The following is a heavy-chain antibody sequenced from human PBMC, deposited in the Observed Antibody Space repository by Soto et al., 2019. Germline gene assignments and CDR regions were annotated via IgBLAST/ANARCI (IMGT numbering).Heavy chain of an antibody. V-gene: IGHV4-31*01. Sequence: QVQLQESGPGLVKPSQTLSLTCTVSGGSISSGGYYWSWIRQHPGKGLEWIGYIYYSGSTYYNPSSKSPVXXSXDXXKNQVSLKLSSVTAADTAVYYCARETYYDCWYFDLWGRGTLVTVSS. D-gene: IGHD3-22*01. CDR2: IYYSGST. J-gene: IGHJ2*01. CDR1: GGSISSGGYY. CDR3: ARETYYDCWYFDL.